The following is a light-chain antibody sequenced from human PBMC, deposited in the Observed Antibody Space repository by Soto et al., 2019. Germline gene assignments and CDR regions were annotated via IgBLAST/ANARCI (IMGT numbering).Light chain of an antibody. Sequence: EVVLTQSPATLSLSPGARATLSCRASQTVSSYLACSEQRPGQAPRLLIYGASRRATGIPDRFSGSGSGTEFTLTISRLEPEDFAVYYCHQYDIPPQTFGRGTKVDIK. CDR2: GAS. J-gene: IGKJ1*01. V-gene: IGKV3-20*01. CDR3: HQYDIPPQT. CDR1: QTVSSY.